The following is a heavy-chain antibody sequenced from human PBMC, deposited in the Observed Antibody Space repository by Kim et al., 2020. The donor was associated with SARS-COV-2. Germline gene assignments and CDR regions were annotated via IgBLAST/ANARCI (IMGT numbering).Heavy chain of an antibody. V-gene: IGHV4-38-2*02. Sequence: SETLSLTCTVSGYSISSGYYWGWIRQPPGKGLEWIGSIYHSGSTYYNPSLKSRVTISVDTSKNQFSLKLSSVTAADTAVYYCARDGDLSFDYWGQGTLVT. J-gene: IGHJ4*02. CDR1: GYSISSGYY. D-gene: IGHD7-27*01. CDR2: IYHSGST. CDR3: ARDGDLSFDY.